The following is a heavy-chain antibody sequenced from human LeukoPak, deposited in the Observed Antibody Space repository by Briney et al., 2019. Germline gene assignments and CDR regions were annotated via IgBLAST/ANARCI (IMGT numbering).Heavy chain of an antibody. CDR2: INTDGSSI. CDR1: GFTFSSYW. Sequence: GGSLRLSCAASGFTFSSYWMHWVRQAPGKGLVWVSRINTDGSSISYADSVKGRFTISRDNAKNTLYLQMNSLRAEDTAVYYCARMIQLWLPLGAFDIWGQGTMVTVSS. J-gene: IGHJ3*02. V-gene: IGHV3-74*01. D-gene: IGHD5-18*01. CDR3: ARMIQLWLPLGAFDI.